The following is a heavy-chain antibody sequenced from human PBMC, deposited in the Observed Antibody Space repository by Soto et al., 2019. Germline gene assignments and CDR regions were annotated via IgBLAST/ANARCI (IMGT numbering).Heavy chain of an antibody. Sequence: QVQLQESGPGLVKPSETLSLTCTVSGGSISSYYWSWIRQPPGKGLEWIGYIYYSGSTNYNPSLKSRVTISVDTSKNQFSLKLSSVTAADTAVYYCARERPSSAGTNVDYWGQGTLVTVSS. V-gene: IGHV4-59*01. CDR2: IYYSGST. CDR1: GGSISSYY. J-gene: IGHJ4*02. CDR3: ARERPSSAGTNVDY. D-gene: IGHD6-13*01.